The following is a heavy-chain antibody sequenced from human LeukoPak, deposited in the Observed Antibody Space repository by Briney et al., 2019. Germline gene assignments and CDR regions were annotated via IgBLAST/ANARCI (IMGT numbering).Heavy chain of an antibody. J-gene: IGHJ4*02. CDR1: GFTFSRYA. V-gene: IGHV3-23*01. Sequence: GGSLRLSCAASGFTFSRYAMSWVRQAPGKGLEWVSAISGSGGSTYYADSVKGRFTISRDNSKNTLYLQMNSLRAEDTAVYYCAKGEQWLVKYYFDYWGQGTLVTVSS. CDR3: AKGEQWLVKYYFDY. D-gene: IGHD6-19*01. CDR2: ISGSGGST.